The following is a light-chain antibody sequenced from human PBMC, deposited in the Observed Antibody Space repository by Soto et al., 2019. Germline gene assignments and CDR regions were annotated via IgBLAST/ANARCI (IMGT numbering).Light chain of an antibody. CDR2: DAS. V-gene: IGKV1-13*02. CDR1: QGISSA. CDR3: QQLGT. J-gene: IGKJ1*01. Sequence: AIQLTQSPSSLSASVGDRVTITCRASQGISSALAWYQQKPGKAPKLLIYDASSLESGVPSRFSGSGSGTDFTLTISSLHPEDFATYYCQQLGTFGQGTKVEIK.